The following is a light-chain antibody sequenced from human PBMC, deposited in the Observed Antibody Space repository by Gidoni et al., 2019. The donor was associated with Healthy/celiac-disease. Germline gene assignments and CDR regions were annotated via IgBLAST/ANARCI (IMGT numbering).Light chain of an antibody. CDR1: QSLLHSNGYNY. V-gene: IGKV2-28*01. CDR2: LGS. CDR3: MQALQTPRT. J-gene: IGKJ1*01. Sequence: DIVMTQSPLSLPVTPGEPASISCRSSQSLLHSNGYNYLDWYLQKPGPSPQLLIYLGSNRASGVPDRFSGRGSGTDFTLKISRVEAEDVGVYYCMQALQTPRTFXQXTKVXIK.